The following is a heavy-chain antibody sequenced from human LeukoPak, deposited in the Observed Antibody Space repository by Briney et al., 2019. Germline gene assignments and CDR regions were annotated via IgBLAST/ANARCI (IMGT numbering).Heavy chain of an antibody. V-gene: IGHV3-15*01. CDR1: GFNFRQAW. D-gene: IGHD6-13*01. Sequence: GGSLRLSCAASGFNFRQAWMSWVRQAPGKGLEWVGRLKSYKDGGTTDYATPVRGRFTISRDDSKNTLFLQMNSLRAEDTAVYYCAKTRGGDSSSWYEDYWGQGTLVTVSS. CDR3: AKTRGGDSSSWYEDY. J-gene: IGHJ4*02. CDR2: LKSYKDGGTT.